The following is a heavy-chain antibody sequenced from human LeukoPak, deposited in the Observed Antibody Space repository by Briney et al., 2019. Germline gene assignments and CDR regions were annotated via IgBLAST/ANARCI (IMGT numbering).Heavy chain of an antibody. V-gene: IGHV4-31*03. CDR3: ARDGPMVRGTYYCDY. CDR1: GGSISSGGYY. J-gene: IGHJ4*02. CDR2: IYYSGST. Sequence: SETLSLTCTVSGGSISSGGYYWTWIRQHPGKGLEWIGYIYYSGSTYYNPSLKSRVTISVDTSKNQFSLKLSSVTGARTAVYYCARDGPMVRGTYYCDYWGQGNLVTVSS. D-gene: IGHD3-10*01.